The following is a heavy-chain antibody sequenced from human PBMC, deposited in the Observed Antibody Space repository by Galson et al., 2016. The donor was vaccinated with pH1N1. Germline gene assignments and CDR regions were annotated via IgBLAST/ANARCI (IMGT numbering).Heavy chain of an antibody. Sequence: SLRLSCAASGFTFDDYAMHWVRQAPGKGLEWVSGISWNSGTLGDADSVKGRFTISRDNAKNSLYLQMNSLHQGPIGLPPGTLLQEHLWG. J-gene: IGHJ6*01. CDR2: ISWNSGTL. CDR1: GFTFDDYA. V-gene: IGHV3-9*01. CDR3: TLLQEHL.